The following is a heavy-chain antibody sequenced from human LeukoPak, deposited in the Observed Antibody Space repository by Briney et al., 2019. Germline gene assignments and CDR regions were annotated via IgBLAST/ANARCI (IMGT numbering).Heavy chain of an antibody. V-gene: IGHV3-23*01. Sequence: GGSLRLSCAASGFTFSSYAMAWIRQAPGKGLEWVSSISGSGGFTYYADSVKGRFTNSRDNSKNTLYLQMNSLRAEDTAVYYCVKLVKVRGDNYGYDYWGQGTLVTVSS. CDR3: VKLVKVRGDNYGYDY. CDR2: ISGSGGFT. CDR1: GFTFSSYA. J-gene: IGHJ4*02. D-gene: IGHD5-18*01.